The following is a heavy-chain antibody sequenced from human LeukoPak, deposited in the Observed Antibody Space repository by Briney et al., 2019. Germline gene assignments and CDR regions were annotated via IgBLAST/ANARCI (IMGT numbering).Heavy chain of an antibody. D-gene: IGHD1-26*01. CDR3: SRESGPFCPFGY. J-gene: IGHJ4*02. Sequence: SETLSLTCGVSGGSISGTNWWSWVRQPPGQGLEWIGEISLAGQTNFNPSLSGRVTMSLDKSSNQLSLHLTSVTAADTATYFCSRESGPFCPFGYWGQGTLVIVSS. CDR1: GGSISGTNW. CDR2: ISLAGQT. V-gene: IGHV4/OR15-8*02.